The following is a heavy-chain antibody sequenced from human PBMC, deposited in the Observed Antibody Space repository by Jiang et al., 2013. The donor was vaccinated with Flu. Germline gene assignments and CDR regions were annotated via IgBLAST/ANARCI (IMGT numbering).Heavy chain of an antibody. D-gene: IGHD2-15*01. V-gene: IGHV3-30-3*01. Sequence: QLVESGGGVVQPGRSLRLSCAASGFTFSNFAMHWVRQAPGKGLEWVAIISYDGSNKHYADSVKGRFTISRDNSKNTLYLQMDSLRPEDTAVYYCARDADPLPQYCSGGSCYSGYFQHWGQGTLVTVSS. CDR2: ISYDGSNK. CDR3: ARDADPLPQYCSGGSCYSGYFQH. J-gene: IGHJ1*01. CDR1: GFTFSNFA.